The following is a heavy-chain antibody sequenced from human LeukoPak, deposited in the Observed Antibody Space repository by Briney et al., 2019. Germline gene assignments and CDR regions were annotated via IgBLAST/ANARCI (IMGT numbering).Heavy chain of an antibody. CDR1: GGSISSGSYY. V-gene: IGHV4-61*02. D-gene: IGHD2-2*02. Sequence: PSQTLSLTCTVSGGSISSGSYYWSWIRQPAGKGLEWIGRIYTSGSTNYNPSLKSRVTISVDTSKNQFSLKLSSVTSADTAVYYCAREDFDCSSTSCYIRDYYYYYMDVWGKGTTVTVSS. CDR2: IYTSGST. CDR3: AREDFDCSSTSCYIRDYYYYYMDV. J-gene: IGHJ6*03.